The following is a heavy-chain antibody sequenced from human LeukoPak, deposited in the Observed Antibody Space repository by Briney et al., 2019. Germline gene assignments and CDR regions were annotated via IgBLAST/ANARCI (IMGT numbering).Heavy chain of an antibody. V-gene: IGHV3-33*01. CDR2: IWYDGGNK. CDR3: ARDGGYSYGPLEYYFDY. J-gene: IGHJ4*02. D-gene: IGHD5-18*01. CDR1: GFTFSSYG. Sequence: PGGSLRLSCAASGFTFSSYGMHWVRQAPGKGLEWVAVIWYDGGNKYYADSVKGRFTISRDNSKNTLYLQMSSLRAEDTAVYSCARDGGYSYGPLEYYFDYWGQGTLVTVSS.